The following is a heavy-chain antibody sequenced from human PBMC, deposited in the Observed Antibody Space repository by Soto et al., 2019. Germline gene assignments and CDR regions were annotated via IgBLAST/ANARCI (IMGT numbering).Heavy chain of an antibody. CDR1: GGSISSYY. CDR2: IYYSGST. V-gene: IGHV4-59*01. CDR3: ARVRGGGIAAAGQRGYYYYYMDV. Sequence: SETLSLTCTVSGGSISSYYWSWIRQPPGKGLEWIGYIYYSGSTNYNPSLKSRVTISVDTSKNQFSLKLSSVTAADTAVYYCARVRGGGIAAAGQRGYYYYYMDVWGKGTTVTVSS. D-gene: IGHD6-13*01. J-gene: IGHJ6*03.